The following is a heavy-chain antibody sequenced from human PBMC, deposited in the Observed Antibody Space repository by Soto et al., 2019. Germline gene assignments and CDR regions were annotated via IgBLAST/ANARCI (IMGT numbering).Heavy chain of an antibody. CDR1: GVTFGDYA. CDR2: IRSKAYGGTT. D-gene: IGHD3-10*01. V-gene: IGHV3-49*03. Sequence: GGSLRLSCTASGVTFGDYAMSWFRQAPGKGLEWVGFIRSKAYGGTTEYAASVKGRFTISRDDSKSIAYLQMNSLKTEDTAVYYCTRVGFGELTPDFDYWGQGTLVTVSS. CDR3: TRVGFGELTPDFDY. J-gene: IGHJ4*02.